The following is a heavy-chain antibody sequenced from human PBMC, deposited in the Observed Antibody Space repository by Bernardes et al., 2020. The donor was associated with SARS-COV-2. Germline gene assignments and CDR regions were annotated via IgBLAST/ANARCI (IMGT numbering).Heavy chain of an antibody. CDR3: ARTFYYDRGGDSVFDQ. CDR2: ISPKSGAT. J-gene: IGHJ4*02. Sequence: ASVKVSCMASGYTFSDYYIHWLRQAPGQGLEWMGWISPKSGATNYAQKFPGRVTMTRDTAISTEYMQLSRLTSDDTAVYYCARTFYYDRGGDSVFDQWGQGTLVSVSS. D-gene: IGHD2-21*01. CDR1: GYTFSDYY. V-gene: IGHV1-2*02.